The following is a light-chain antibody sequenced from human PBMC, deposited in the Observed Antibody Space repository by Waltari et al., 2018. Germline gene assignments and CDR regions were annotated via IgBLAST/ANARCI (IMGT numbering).Light chain of an antibody. CDR1: QSVEGY. Sequence: DIQMTQSPPSLSASVGDRVPITCRASQSVEGYLNWYQQRPGSAPTLMIYSASALQRGVSSRFSGSGFGTEFSLTINGLQPEDFATYFCQQSATIPNTFGQGTRVQI. CDR3: QQSATIPNT. CDR2: SAS. J-gene: IGKJ2*01. V-gene: IGKV1-39*01.